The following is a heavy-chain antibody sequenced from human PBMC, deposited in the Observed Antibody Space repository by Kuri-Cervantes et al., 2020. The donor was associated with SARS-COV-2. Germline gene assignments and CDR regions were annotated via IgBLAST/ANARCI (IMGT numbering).Heavy chain of an antibody. Sequence: GESLKISCAASGFTFSSYAMSWVRQAPGKGLEWVADISDSVGSTYYADSVKGRFTISRENSKNTLYLQMNSLRDEDTAVYYCEKAPWPHWDCGNSGDYWGQGTLVTVSS. CDR2: ISDSVGST. J-gene: IGHJ4*02. V-gene: IGHV3-23*01. CDR1: GFTFSSYA. D-gene: IGHD4-23*01. CDR3: EKAPWPHWDCGNSGDY.